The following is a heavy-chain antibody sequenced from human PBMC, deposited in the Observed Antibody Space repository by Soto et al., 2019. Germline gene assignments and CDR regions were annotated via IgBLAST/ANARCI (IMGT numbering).Heavy chain of an antibody. D-gene: IGHD6-19*01. CDR1: KFTFSTYD. V-gene: IGHV3-30*03. CDR3: AKGRXSTGWYYREGDY. CDR2: VSYDGNKR. J-gene: IGHJ4*02. Sequence: HLVESGGGVVQPGKSLRLSCAASKFTFSTYDMHWVRQAPGKGLEWVAVVSYDGNKRYYADSVRGRXXXSXDNXXXXXXXXXXXXXXXXXXXXXXAKGRXSTGWYYREGDYWGQGNLVTVSS.